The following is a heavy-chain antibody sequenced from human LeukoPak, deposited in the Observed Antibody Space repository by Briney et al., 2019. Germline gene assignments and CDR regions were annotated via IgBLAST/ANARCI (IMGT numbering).Heavy chain of an antibody. CDR1: GGSISSGSYY. Sequence: PSQTLSLTCTVSGGSISSGSYYWSWIRQPAGKGLEWIGRIYTSGSTNYNPSLKSRVTISVDTSKNQFSLELSSVTAADTAVYYCARSEMATPFDYWGQGTLVTVSS. CDR3: ARSEMATPFDY. J-gene: IGHJ4*02. CDR2: IYTSGST. V-gene: IGHV4-61*02. D-gene: IGHD5-24*01.